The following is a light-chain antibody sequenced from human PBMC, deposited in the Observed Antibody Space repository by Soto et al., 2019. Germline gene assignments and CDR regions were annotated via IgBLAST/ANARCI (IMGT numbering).Light chain of an antibody. Sequence: DIQLTQSPSTVYASVGDRVTITCRARQAITNWLAWYQQKPGKAPKLLIYRASTLERGVPSRFSGSGSGKEFTLTISGLQSDDFGTYYCQQYDTNTPYTFGQGSRLEI. J-gene: IGKJ2*01. CDR3: QQYDTNTPYT. V-gene: IGKV1-5*03. CDR1: QAITNW. CDR2: RAS.